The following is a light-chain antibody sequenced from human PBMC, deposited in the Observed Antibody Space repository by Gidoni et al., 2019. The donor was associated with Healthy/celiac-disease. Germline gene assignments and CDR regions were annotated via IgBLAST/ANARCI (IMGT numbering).Light chain of an antibody. CDR1: QSVSTY. CDR2: DAS. J-gene: IGKJ1*01. V-gene: IGKV3-11*01. Sequence: EIVLTQSPATLSLSPGERATLFCRASQSVSTYLAWYQQKPGQAPRLLIYDASNRATGIPARFSGSGSGTDFTLTISSLEPEDFAVYYCQQRTNWPRTFXQXTKVEIK. CDR3: QQRTNWPRT.